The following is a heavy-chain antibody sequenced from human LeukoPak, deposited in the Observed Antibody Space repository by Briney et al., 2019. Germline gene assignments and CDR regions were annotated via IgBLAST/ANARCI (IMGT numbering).Heavy chain of an antibody. CDR2: IYPGDSDT. CDR3: ARHGYSYGDYYYYMDV. Sequence: GASLQISCKGSGYSFTSYWIGWVRQLPGKGLEWMGIIYPGDSDTRYSPSFQGQVTISADKSISTAYLQWSSLKASDTAMYYCARHGYSYGDYYYYMDVWGKGTTVTVSS. J-gene: IGHJ6*03. CDR1: GYSFTSYW. D-gene: IGHD5-18*01. V-gene: IGHV5-51*01.